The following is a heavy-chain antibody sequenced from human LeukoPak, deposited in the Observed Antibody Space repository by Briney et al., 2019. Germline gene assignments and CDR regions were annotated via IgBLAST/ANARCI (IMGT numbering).Heavy chain of an antibody. D-gene: IGHD3-10*01. J-gene: IGHJ2*01. V-gene: IGHV3-72*01. CDR2: TRNKANSYTT. Sequence: PGGSLRLSCAASGFTFSDHYMDWVRQAPGKGLEWVGRTRNKANSYTTEYAASVKGRFTISRDDSKNSLYLQMNSLKTEDTAVYYCARDRDYWYFDLWGRGTLATVSS. CDR3: ARDRDYWYFDL. CDR1: GFTFSDHY.